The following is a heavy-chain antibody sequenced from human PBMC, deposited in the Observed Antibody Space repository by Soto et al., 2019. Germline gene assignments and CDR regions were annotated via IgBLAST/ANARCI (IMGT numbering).Heavy chain of an antibody. CDR1: GFTFSSYW. V-gene: IGHV3-74*01. CDR2: IKSDGSST. J-gene: IGHJ5*02. Sequence: EVQLVESGGGLVQPGGSLRLSCAASGFTFSSYWMHWVRQTPEKGLVWVSRIKSDGSSTNYADSVKGRFTIAIDDAKKTLYVQMNSLRAEDKAVYYCARYDAWGQGTLVTFSS. CDR3: ARYDA.